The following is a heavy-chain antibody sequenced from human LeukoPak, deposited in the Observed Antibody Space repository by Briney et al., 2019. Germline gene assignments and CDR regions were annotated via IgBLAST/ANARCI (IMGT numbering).Heavy chain of an antibody. CDR2: IWCDGSNK. J-gene: IGHJ6*02. CDR3: AREGGTVTTVGRYYYGMDV. D-gene: IGHD4-11*01. CDR1: GFSFSSYG. V-gene: IGHV3-33*01. Sequence: PGRSLRLSCAASGFSFSSYGMHWVRQDPGKGLEWVVVIWCDGSNKYYADSVKGRFTISRDNSKNTLSLQMNSLRAEDTAVYYCAREGGTVTTVGRYYYGMDVWGQGTTVTVSS.